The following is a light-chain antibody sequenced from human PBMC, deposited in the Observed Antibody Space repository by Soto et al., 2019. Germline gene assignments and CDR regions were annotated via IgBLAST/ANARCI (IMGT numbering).Light chain of an antibody. CDR2: DVT. V-gene: IGLV2-14*01. CDR1: GHDIGGYNY. J-gene: IGLJ3*02. CDR3: SSYTRNSPWV. Sequence: QSVLTQPASVSGSPGQSITISCTGTGHDIGGYNYVSWYQQHPGKAPKVLIYDVTNRPSGVSDRFSGSKSGNTASLTISGLQAEDEADYYCSSYTRNSPWVFGGGTKLTVL.